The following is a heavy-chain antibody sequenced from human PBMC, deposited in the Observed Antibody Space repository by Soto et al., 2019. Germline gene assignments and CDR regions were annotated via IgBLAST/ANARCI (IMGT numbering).Heavy chain of an antibody. J-gene: IGHJ4*02. CDR3: ARGPDDSDVPRWDY. Sequence: QVQLMQSGAEVRKAGASVRLSCETSGYNFNHYYIHWVRQAPGQGLEWMGIINLRGGTTEYAHKFRGRVTVTGDTSTSTAYMELRSLRSEDTAIYFCARGPDDSDVPRWDYWGQGTLVTVSS. D-gene: IGHD4-17*01. V-gene: IGHV1-46*02. CDR2: INLRGGTT. CDR1: GYNFNHYY.